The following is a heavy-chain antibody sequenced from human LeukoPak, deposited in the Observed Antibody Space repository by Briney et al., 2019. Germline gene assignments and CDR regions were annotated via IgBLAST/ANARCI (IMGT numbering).Heavy chain of an antibody. D-gene: IGHD2-21*01. V-gene: IGHV3-23*01. Sequence: GGSLRLSCTASGFTFGDYAMSWVRQAPGKGLEWVSAISVSGNTYHAGSVKGRFTISRDSSKNTLYLQMNRLRAEDAAVYYCAKAPVTTCSGAYCYPFDYWGQGTLVTVSS. J-gene: IGHJ4*02. CDR3: AKAPVTTCSGAYCYPFDY. CDR2: ISVSGNT. CDR1: GFTFGDYA.